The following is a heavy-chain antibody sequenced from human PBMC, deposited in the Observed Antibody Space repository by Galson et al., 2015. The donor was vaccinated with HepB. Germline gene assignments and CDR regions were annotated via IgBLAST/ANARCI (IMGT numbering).Heavy chain of an antibody. J-gene: IGHJ4*02. CDR3: ANMLGFPYYFDAGGYYLFDY. Sequence: SLRLSCAASGFTFSSYAISWVRQAPGKGLEWVSAISVSGDITYYADSVKGRFTISRDNSKNTLYLQLNSLRAEDTAVYYCANMLGFPYYFDAGGYYLFDYWGQGTLVTVSS. CDR1: GFTFSSYA. CDR2: ISVSGDIT. D-gene: IGHD3-22*01. V-gene: IGHV3-23*01.